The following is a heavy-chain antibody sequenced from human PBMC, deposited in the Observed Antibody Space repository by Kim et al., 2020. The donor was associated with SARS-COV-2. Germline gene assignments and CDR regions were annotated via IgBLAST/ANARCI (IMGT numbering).Heavy chain of an antibody. J-gene: IGHJ3*02. CDR3: VKDWSDSWYDAFDI. Sequence: GGSLRLSCAASGFTFGDYAMHWVRQAPGKGLEWVSRISWNSVSKTYADSVKGRFTISRDNAKNSLYLQMNSLRAEDTALYYCVKDWSDSWYDAFDIWGQGTMVTVSS. CDR1: GFTFGDYA. D-gene: IGHD6-13*01. V-gene: IGHV3-9*01. CDR2: ISWNSVSK.